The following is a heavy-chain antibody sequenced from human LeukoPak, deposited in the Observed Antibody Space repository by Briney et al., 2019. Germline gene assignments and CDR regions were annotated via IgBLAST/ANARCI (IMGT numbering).Heavy chain of an antibody. Sequence: GGSLRLSCAASGFTFSGSAMSCVRQAPGEGLEWVSLISYSGANSYYTDSVRGRFTISRDNSKNTLYLQMNSLRAEDTAVYYCAKVGFSEMEWLLYSDHWGQGTLVTVSS. CDR2: ISYSGANS. J-gene: IGHJ4*02. V-gene: IGHV3-23*01. CDR3: AKVGFSEMEWLLYSDH. CDR1: GFTFSGSA. D-gene: IGHD3-3*01.